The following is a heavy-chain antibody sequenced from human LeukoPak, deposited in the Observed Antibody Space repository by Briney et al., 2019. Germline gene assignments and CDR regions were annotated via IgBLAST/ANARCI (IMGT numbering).Heavy chain of an antibody. Sequence: ASVKVSCKASGYTFTGYYLHWVRLAPGQGLEWMGWINAKSGGTDYPQKFQGRVTMTRDTSINTAYMELSRLRSDDTAVYYCARVGSPGIATWVYWGQGTLVTVSS. J-gene: IGHJ4*02. D-gene: IGHD6-13*01. V-gene: IGHV1-2*02. CDR1: GYTFTGYY. CDR2: INAKSGGT. CDR3: ARVGSPGIATWVY.